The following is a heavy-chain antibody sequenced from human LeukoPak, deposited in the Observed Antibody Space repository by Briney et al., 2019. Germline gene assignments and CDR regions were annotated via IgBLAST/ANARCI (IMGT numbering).Heavy chain of an antibody. CDR1: GGSISSYY. D-gene: IGHD6-13*01. V-gene: IGHV4-59*01. CDR3: ARVYTNSWYRGSLNFDY. J-gene: IGHJ4*02. Sequence: SETLSLTCTVSGGSISSYYWSWIRQPPVKGLEWIGYIYYSGSTNYNPSLKSRVTISVDTSKNQFSLRLSTVTAADTAVYYCARVYTNSWYRGSLNFDYWGQGTRVTVSS. CDR2: IYYSGST.